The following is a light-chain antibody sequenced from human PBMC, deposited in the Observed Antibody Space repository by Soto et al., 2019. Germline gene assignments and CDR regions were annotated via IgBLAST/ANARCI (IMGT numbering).Light chain of an antibody. V-gene: IGLV2-18*02. Sequence: QSVLTQPPSVSGSPGQSVALSCTGTSSDIGAYNRVSWYQQPPGTAPKLMIYDVNNRPSGVPDRFSGAKSGNTASLTISGLQADDEDDYYCSSFKSSNTYVFGTGTKVTVL. CDR3: SSFKSSNTYV. CDR2: DVN. CDR1: SSDIGAYNR. J-gene: IGLJ1*01.